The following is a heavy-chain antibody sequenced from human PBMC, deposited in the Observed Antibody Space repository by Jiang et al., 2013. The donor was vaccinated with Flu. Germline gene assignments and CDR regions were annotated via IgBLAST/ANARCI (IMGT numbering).Heavy chain of an antibody. V-gene: IGHV5-51*01. J-gene: IGHJ4*02. D-gene: IGHD4-11*01. Sequence: RQMPGKGLEWMGIIHPADSRTEYNPSFHGQVTISVDNSISTAYLQWSSLKASDTAMYYCVRLCCNYRADYWAQGTLVTVST. CDR3: VRLCCNYRADY. CDR2: IHPADSRT.